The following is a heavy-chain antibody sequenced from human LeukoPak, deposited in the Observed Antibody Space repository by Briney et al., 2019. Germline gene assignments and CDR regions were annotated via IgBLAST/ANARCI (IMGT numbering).Heavy chain of an antibody. D-gene: IGHD3-10*01. Sequence: GRSLRLSCAASGFTFSSYAMHWVRQAPGKGLEYVSAISSNGGSTYYANSVKGRFTISRDNSKNTLYLQMGSLRAEDMAVYYCARDRVRGYYYYGMDVWGQGTTVTVSS. CDR1: GFTFSSYA. J-gene: IGHJ6*02. CDR3: ARDRVRGYYYYGMDV. CDR2: ISSNGGST. V-gene: IGHV3-64*01.